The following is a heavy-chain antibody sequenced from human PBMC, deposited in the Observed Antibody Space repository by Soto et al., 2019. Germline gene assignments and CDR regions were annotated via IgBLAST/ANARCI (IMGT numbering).Heavy chain of an antibody. CDR3: ARERHYDSSGPPHYYYGMDV. Sequence: PGGSLRFSCAASGFTVSSNYMSWVRQAPGKGLEGGSVTYSGGSTYYADSVKGRFTISRDNSKNTLYLQMNSLRAEDTAVYYCARERHYDSSGPPHYYYGMDVWGQGTTVTVSS. D-gene: IGHD3-22*01. V-gene: IGHV3-53*01. CDR2: TYSGGST. CDR1: GFTVSSNY. J-gene: IGHJ6*02.